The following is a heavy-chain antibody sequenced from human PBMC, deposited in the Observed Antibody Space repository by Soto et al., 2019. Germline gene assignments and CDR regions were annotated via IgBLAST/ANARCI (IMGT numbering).Heavy chain of an antibody. CDR2: IIPIFGTA. CDR3: ARGWSGTYRAFDI. D-gene: IGHD3-10*01. V-gene: IGHV1-69*13. J-gene: IGHJ3*02. Sequence: ASVKVSCKASGYTFTDFGISWVRQAPGQGLEWMGGIIPIFGTANYAQKFQGRVTITADESTSTAYMELSSLRSEDTAVYYCARGWSGTYRAFDIWGQGTMVTVSS. CDR1: GYTFTDFG.